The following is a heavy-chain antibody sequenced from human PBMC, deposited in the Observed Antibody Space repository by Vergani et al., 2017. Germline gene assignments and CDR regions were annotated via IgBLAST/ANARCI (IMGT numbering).Heavy chain of an antibody. D-gene: IGHD6-19*01. CDR3: AKDLHSSGWAYYFDY. CDR2: ISGSGGST. CDR1: GFTFSNYA. J-gene: IGHJ4*02. V-gene: IGHV3-23*01. Sequence: EVHLLESGGGLIQPGGSLRLSCTASGFTFSNYAMSWVRQAPGKGLEWVSAISGSGGSTYYADSVKGRFTMSRDNSKNTLYLQMNSLRAEDTAVYYCAKDLHSSGWAYYFDYWGQGTLVTVSS.